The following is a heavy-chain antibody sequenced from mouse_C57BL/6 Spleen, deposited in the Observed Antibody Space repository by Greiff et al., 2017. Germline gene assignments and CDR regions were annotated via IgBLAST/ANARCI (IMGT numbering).Heavy chain of an antibody. CDR1: GYTFTSYW. Sequence: QVHVKQPGAELVKPGASVKLSCKASGYTFTSYWMHWVKQRPGQGLEWIGMIHPNSGSTNYNEKFKSKATLTVDKSSSTAYMQLSSLTSEDSAVYYCAREDFIPGYWGQGTLVTVSA. D-gene: IGHD1-1*01. V-gene: IGHV1-64*01. CDR2: IHPNSGST. J-gene: IGHJ3*01. CDR3: AREDFIPGY.